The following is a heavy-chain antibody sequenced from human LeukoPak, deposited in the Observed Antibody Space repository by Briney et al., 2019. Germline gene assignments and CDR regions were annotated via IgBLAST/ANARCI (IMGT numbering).Heavy chain of an antibody. CDR1: GFTFSSYG. D-gene: IGHD6-13*01. J-gene: IGHJ4*01. Sequence: GGSQRLSCAASGFTFSSYGMHWVRQAPGKGLEWVAVISYDGSNKYYADSVKGRFTISRDNSKNTLYLQMNSLRAEDTAVYYCAKGEWTAGTGFDYWGHGTLVTVSS. CDR2: ISYDGSNK. CDR3: AKGEWTAGTGFDY. V-gene: IGHV3-30*18.